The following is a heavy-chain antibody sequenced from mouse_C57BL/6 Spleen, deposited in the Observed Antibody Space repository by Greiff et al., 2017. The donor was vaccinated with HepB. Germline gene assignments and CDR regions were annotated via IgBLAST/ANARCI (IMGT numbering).Heavy chain of an antibody. J-gene: IGHJ4*01. Sequence: EVHLVESGEGLVKPGGSLKLSCAASGFTFSSYAMSWVRQTPEKRLEWVAYISSGGDYIYYADTVKGRFTISRDNARNTLYLQMSSLKSEDTAMYYCTRGGLLHYYAMDYWGQGTSVTVSS. V-gene: IGHV5-9-1*02. D-gene: IGHD2-3*01. CDR1: GFTFSSYA. CDR3: TRGGLLHYYAMDY. CDR2: ISSGGDYI.